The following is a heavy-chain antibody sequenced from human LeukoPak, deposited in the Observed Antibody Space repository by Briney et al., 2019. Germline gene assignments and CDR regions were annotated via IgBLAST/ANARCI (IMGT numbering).Heavy chain of an antibody. Sequence: GGSLRLSCAASGFTFSTYTMSWVRQAPGKGLEWVSTISESGDSTYYADSVKGRFTISRDSSKNTLYLQMNSLRAEDTAVYYCAKVSKYYYGSGSYYTPYYYGMDVWGQGTTVTVSS. D-gene: IGHD3-10*01. V-gene: IGHV3-23*01. J-gene: IGHJ6*02. CDR1: GFTFSTYT. CDR2: ISESGDST. CDR3: AKVSKYYYGSGSYYTPYYYGMDV.